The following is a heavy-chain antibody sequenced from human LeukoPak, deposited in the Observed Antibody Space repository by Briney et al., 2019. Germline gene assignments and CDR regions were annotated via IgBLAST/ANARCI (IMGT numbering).Heavy chain of an antibody. Sequence: GASVKVSCKVSGYTLTELSMHWVRQAPGKGLEWMGGFDPEDGETIYAQKFQGRVTMTEDTSTDTAYMELSSLRSEDTAVYYCARDDTPYCSGGSCYFFGKDYWGQGTLVTVSS. V-gene: IGHV1-24*01. J-gene: IGHJ4*02. CDR2: FDPEDGET. CDR1: GYTLTELS. D-gene: IGHD2-15*01. CDR3: ARDDTPYCSGGSCYFFGKDY.